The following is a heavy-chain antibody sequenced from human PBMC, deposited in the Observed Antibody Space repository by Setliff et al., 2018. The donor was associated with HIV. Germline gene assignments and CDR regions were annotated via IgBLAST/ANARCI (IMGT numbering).Heavy chain of an antibody. Sequence: PGGSLRLSCAASRFLFSDYYMSWVRQAPGKGLEWVSGFYSGGNTYYADSVKGRFTISRDNSKNTLFLQMNSLRAEDTAVYYCARVRVVLYDYYYLDVWGKGTTVTVSS. CDR3: ARVRVVLYDYYYLDV. CDR1: RFLFSDYY. CDR2: FYSGGNT. V-gene: IGHV3-53*01. D-gene: IGHD2-8*02. J-gene: IGHJ6*03.